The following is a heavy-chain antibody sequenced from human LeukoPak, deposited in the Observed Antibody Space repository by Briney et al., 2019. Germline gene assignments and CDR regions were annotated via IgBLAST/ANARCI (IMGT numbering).Heavy chain of an antibody. J-gene: IGHJ4*02. CDR3: ATFVGAATTSHIDF. Sequence: PSETLSLTCTVSGGSISSYYWSWIRQPPGKGLEWIGSIHQSGSAYYNPSLKSRLTISVDTSKNQFSLKLSSVTAADTAVYYCATFVGAATTSHIDFWGQGTLVTVSS. D-gene: IGHD1-26*01. V-gene: IGHV4-59*08. CDR1: GGSISSYY. CDR2: IHQSGSA.